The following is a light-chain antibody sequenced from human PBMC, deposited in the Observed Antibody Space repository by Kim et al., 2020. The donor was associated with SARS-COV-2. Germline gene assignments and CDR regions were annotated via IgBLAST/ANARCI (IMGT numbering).Light chain of an antibody. CDR2: AAS. V-gene: IGKV1-39*01. CDR1: QSISNY. J-gene: IGKJ1*01. Sequence: DIQMTQSPSSLSASVGDRVTITCRASQSISNYLNWYQQKPGKAPKLLIYAASSLQSGVPSRFSGSGSGTDFTLTISSLQPEDFATYYCRQSYSTPRTFGQVSKVDIK. CDR3: RQSYSTPRT.